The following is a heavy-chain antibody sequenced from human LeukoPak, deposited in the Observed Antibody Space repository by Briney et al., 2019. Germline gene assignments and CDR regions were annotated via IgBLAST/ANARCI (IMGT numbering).Heavy chain of an antibody. D-gene: IGHD3-10*01. CDR3: ARHHPKTNYYGSGMYNWFDP. J-gene: IGHJ5*02. CDR2: IYYSGST. Sequence: PSETLSLTCTVSGGSISSSSYYWGWIRQPPGKGLEWIGSIYYSGSTYYNPSLKSRVTISVDTSKNQFSLKLSSVAAADTAVYYCARHHPKTNYYGSGMYNWFDPWGQGTLVTVSS. V-gene: IGHV4-39*01. CDR1: GGSISSSSYY.